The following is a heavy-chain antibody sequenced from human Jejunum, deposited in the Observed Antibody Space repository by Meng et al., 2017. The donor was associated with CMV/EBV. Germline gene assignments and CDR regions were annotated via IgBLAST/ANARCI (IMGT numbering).Heavy chain of an antibody. CDR1: GCSLTTSGVA. V-gene: IGHV2-5*05. D-gene: IGHD1-26*01. Sequence: TCSCSGCSLTTSGVAVGWIRQPPGKALEWLALIYWDDDKRYGPSLKSRVTITKDTSKNQVVLTMTNMDPVDTATYYCVHVLSGNFDYCGQGTLVTVSS. CDR2: IYWDDDK. J-gene: IGHJ4*02. CDR3: VHVLSGNFDY.